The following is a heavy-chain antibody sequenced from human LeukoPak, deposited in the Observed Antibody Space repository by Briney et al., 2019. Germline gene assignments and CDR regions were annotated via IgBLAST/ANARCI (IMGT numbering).Heavy chain of an antibody. Sequence: GESLKISRKGSGYSFTSYWIGWVRQMPGKGLEWMGIIYPGDSDTRYSPSFQGQVTISADKSISTAYLQWSSLKASDTAMYYCARHTYYYDSSGSPGGDYWGQGTLVTVSS. CDR1: GYSFTSYW. CDR2: IYPGDSDT. CDR3: ARHTYYYDSSGSPGGDY. J-gene: IGHJ4*02. D-gene: IGHD3-22*01. V-gene: IGHV5-51*01.